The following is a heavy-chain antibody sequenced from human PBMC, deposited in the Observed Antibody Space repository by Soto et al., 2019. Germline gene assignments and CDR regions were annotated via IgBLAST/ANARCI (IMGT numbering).Heavy chain of an antibody. V-gene: IGHV4-30-2*01. D-gene: IGHD6-19*01. CDR3: AGMPYTSGLRFDP. CDR2: IYQSGVT. CDR1: GDSYSISTYS. Sequence: SSETLSLTCNMSGDSYSISTYSWSWIRQPPGKALQWIGFIYQSGVTSYNPSLASRVSISLDRSNNQCSLKLKSVTAADTAVYFCAGMPYTSGLRFDPWGPGTLVTVSS. J-gene: IGHJ5*02.